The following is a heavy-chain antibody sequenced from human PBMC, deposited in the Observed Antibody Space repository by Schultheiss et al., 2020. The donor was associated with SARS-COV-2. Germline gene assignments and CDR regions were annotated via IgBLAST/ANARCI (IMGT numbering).Heavy chain of an antibody. J-gene: IGHJ5*02. CDR3: AREDIVVVPAANPFDP. CDR1: GGSFSGYY. CDR2: INHSGST. V-gene: IGHV4-34*01. D-gene: IGHD2-2*01. Sequence: SQTLSLTCAVYGGSFSGYYWSWIRQPPGKGLEWIGEINHSGSTNYNPSLKSRVTISVDTSKNQFSLKLSSVTAADTAVYYCAREDIVVVPAANPFDPWGQGTLVTVSS.